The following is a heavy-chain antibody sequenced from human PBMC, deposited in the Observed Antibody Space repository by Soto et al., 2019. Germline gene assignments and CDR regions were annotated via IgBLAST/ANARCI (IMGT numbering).Heavy chain of an antibody. CDR2: IYYSGST. J-gene: IGHJ3*02. CDR3: ARVKWPRSSFDI. V-gene: IGHV4-59*01. Sequence: SETLSLTCTVSGGSISSYYWSWIRQPPGKGLEWIGYIYYSGSTNYNPSLKSRVTISVDTSKNQFSLKLSSVTAADTAVYYCARVKWPRSSFDIWCQATMGTVSS. CDR1: GGSISSYY. D-gene: IGHD5-12*01.